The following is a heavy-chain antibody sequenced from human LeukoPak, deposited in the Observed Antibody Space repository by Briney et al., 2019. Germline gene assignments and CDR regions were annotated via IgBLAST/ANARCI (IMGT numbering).Heavy chain of an antibody. D-gene: IGHD3-10*01. CDR3: AKSGPGFGEFYYYYYMDV. CDR2: ISGSGGST. Sequence: PGGSLRLSCAASGFTFSSYGMSWVRQAPGKGLEWVSAISGSGGSTYYADSVKGRFTISRDNSKNTLYLQMNSLRAEDTAVYYCAKSGPGFGEFYYYYYMDVWGKGTTVTISS. CDR1: GFTFSSYG. V-gene: IGHV3-23*01. J-gene: IGHJ6*03.